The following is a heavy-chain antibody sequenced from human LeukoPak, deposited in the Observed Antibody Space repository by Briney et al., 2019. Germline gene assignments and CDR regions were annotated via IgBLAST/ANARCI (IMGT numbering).Heavy chain of an antibody. D-gene: IGHD4-11*01. Sequence: GGSLTLSCAATGFTFNHYGMHWVRQAPGKGLEWVAVIWSDGTNRYYSDSVKGRVTISRADSRKTVYLQMNRLRPKDTGMYYCARDAQRGFDYSNSLQYWGQGTPVTVST. J-gene: IGHJ4*02. CDR1: GFTFNHYG. V-gene: IGHV3-33*01. CDR2: IWSDGTNR. CDR3: ARDAQRGFDYSNSLQY.